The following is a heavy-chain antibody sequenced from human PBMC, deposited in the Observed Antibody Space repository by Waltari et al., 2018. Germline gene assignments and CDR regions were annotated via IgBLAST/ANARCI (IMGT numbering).Heavy chain of an antibody. J-gene: IGHJ5*02. CDR1: GFTFSNHR. CDR2: IWSDETNK. CDR3: AKGPDSSGYYSNWFDP. V-gene: IGHV3-30*02. Sequence: QVQLVESGGGVVQPGGSLRLSCAASGFTFSNHRILWVRQAPGKGLEWVAFIWSDETNKHYADSVQGRFTISRDNSKNTVFLQMNSLRTEDTAVYYCAKGPDSSGYYSNWFDPWGQGILVTVSS. D-gene: IGHD3-22*01.